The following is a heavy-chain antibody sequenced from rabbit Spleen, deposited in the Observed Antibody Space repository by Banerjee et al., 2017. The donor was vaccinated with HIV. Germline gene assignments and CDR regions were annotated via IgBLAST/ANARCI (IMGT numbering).Heavy chain of an antibody. CDR1: GFSFSDRDV. J-gene: IGHJ4*01. CDR3: ARDLPGVIGWNFNL. V-gene: IGHV1S45*01. CDR2: INTITGTA. Sequence: QEQLEESGGGLVKPKGSLTLTCKASGFSFSDRDVMCWVRQAPGKGLEWIACINTITGTAVYATWAKGRFTISKTSSTTVALQMTSLTAADTAIYFCARDLPGVIGWNFNLWGPGTLVTVS. D-gene: IGHD1-1*01.